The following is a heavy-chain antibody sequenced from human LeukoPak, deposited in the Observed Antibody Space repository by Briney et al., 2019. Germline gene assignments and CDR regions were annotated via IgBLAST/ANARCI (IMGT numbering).Heavy chain of an antibody. CDR3: AKSSVTTHSGWFDP. CDR2: ISSSSSTI. J-gene: IGHJ5*02. V-gene: IGHV3-48*01. D-gene: IGHD4-17*01. Sequence: HGGSLRLSCAASGFTFSSYSMNWVRQAPGKGLEWVSYISSSSSTIYYADSVKGRFTISRDTSKNTLYLQMNSLRAEDTAVYYCAKSSVTTHSGWFDPWGQGTLVTVSS. CDR1: GFTFSSYS.